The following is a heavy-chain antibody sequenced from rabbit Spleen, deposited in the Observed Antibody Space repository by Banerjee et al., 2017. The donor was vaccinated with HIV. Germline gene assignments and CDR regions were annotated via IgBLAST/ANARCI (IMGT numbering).Heavy chain of an antibody. D-gene: IGHD1-1*01. J-gene: IGHJ6*01. V-gene: IGHV1S45*01. CDR2: INTGNSGST. Sequence: QQQLVESGGGLVQPEGSLTLTCTASGFSFSSSYWICWVRQAPGEGLEWIACINTGNSGSTYYASWAKGRFTISKTSSTTVTLQMTSLTAADTATYFCARDLFGSGDALWGQGTLVTVS. CDR1: GFSFSSSYW. CDR3: ARDLFGSGDAL.